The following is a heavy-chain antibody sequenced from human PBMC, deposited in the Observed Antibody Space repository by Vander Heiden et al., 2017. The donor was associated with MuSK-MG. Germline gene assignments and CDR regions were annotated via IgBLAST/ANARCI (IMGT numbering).Heavy chain of an antibody. V-gene: IGHV3-11*01. Sequence: QVQLVESGGGLVKPGGSLRPSCAASGFPFTDYSMNLILQGPGKGLEWVSYIGSSGSIIYYADSVKGRFTISRDKAKNSLYLQMNSLRAEDTAIYYCARGWQQVGWYFDLWGRGTLVSVSS. J-gene: IGHJ2*01. CDR3: ARGWQQVGWYFDL. CDR1: GFPFTDYS. CDR2: IGSSGSII. D-gene: IGHD6-13*01.